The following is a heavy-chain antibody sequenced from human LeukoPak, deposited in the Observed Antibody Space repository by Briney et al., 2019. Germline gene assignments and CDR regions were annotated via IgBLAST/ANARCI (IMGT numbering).Heavy chain of an antibody. J-gene: IGHJ3*02. V-gene: IGHV3-66*01. CDR3: ARVGTWYYDSSGPSSDAFDI. CDR2: IYSGGST. CDR1: GFTVSSNY. D-gene: IGHD3-22*01. Sequence: GGSLRLSCAASGFTVSSNYMSWVRQAPGKGLEWVSVIYSGGSTYYADSVKGRFTISRDNSKNTLYLQVNSLRAEDTAVYYCARVGTWYYDSSGPSSDAFDIWGQGTMVTVSS.